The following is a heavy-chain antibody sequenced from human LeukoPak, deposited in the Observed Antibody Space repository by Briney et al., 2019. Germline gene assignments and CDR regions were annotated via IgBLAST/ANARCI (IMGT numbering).Heavy chain of an antibody. Sequence: SETLSLTCAVSGGSISSSNWWSWVRQPPGKGLEWIGEIYHSGSTNYNPSLKSRVTISVDKSKNQFSLKLSSVTAADTAVYYCARDHSGSGYYFDYWGQGTLVTVSS. V-gene: IGHV4-4*02. CDR2: IYHSGST. J-gene: IGHJ4*02. CDR3: ARDHSGSGYYFDY. D-gene: IGHD3-9*01. CDR1: GGSISSSNW.